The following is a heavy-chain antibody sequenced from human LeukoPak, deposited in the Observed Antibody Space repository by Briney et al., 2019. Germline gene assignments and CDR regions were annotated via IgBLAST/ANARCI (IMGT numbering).Heavy chain of an antibody. V-gene: IGHV3-7*03. CDR3: ARNSGSYGVEGYYYGMDV. J-gene: IGHJ6*02. CDR2: IKQDGSDK. Sequence: GGSLRLSCVVSGFTFNNFWMSWVRQAPGKGLEWVANIKQDGSDKYYVDSVKGRFTISRDNAKNLLYLQMNSLRAADTAVYYCARNSGSYGVEGYYYGMDVWGQGTTVTVSS. CDR1: GFTFNNFW. D-gene: IGHD1-26*01.